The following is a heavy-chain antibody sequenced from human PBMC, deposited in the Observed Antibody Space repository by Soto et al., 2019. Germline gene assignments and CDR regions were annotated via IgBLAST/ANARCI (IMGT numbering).Heavy chain of an antibody. CDR2: IYYSGST. D-gene: IGHD2-2*01. CDR3: ARMEVVPAVMTHYFDY. J-gene: IGHJ4*02. Sequence: SSETLSLTCTVSGGSISSGGYYWSWIRQHPGKGLEWIGYIYYSGSTYYNPSLKSRVTISVDTSKNQFSLKLSSVTAADTAVYYCARMEVVPAVMTHYFDYWGQGTLVTVSS. CDR1: GGSISSGGYY. V-gene: IGHV4-31*03.